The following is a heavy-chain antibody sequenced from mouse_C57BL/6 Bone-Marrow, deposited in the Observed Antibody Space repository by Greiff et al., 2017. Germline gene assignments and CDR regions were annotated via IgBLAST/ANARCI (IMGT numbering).Heavy chain of an antibody. CDR3: ARYDDYYGGYAMDY. Sequence: QVQLQQPGAELVKPGASVKMSCKASGYTFTSYWITWVKQRPGQGLEWIGDIYPGSGSTNYNEKFKSKATLTVDTSSSTAYMQLSSLTSEDSAVYYCARYDDYYGGYAMDYWGQGTSVTVSS. D-gene: IGHD2-3*01. J-gene: IGHJ4*01. V-gene: IGHV1-55*01. CDR2: IYPGSGST. CDR1: GYTFTSYW.